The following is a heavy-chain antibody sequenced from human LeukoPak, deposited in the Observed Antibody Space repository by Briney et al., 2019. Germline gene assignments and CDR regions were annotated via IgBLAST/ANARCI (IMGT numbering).Heavy chain of an antibody. J-gene: IGHJ6*03. Sequence: SETLSLTCTVSGGSISSSSYYWGWIRQPPGKGLEWIGSIYYSGSTYYNPSLKSRVTISVDTSKNQFSLKLSSVTAADTAVYYCARHSTYSSSWYFEGNYYYYMDVWGKGTTVTISS. V-gene: IGHV4-39*01. D-gene: IGHD6-13*01. CDR1: GGSISSSSYY. CDR2: IYYSGST. CDR3: ARHSTYSSSWYFEGNYYYYMDV.